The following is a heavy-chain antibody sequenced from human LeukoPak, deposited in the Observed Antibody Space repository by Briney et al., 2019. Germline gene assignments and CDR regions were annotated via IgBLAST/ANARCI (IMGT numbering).Heavy chain of an antibody. CDR3: ARSSSGSGGYYMDV. D-gene: IGHD1-26*01. Sequence: PGGSLRLSCAASGFTFADYTMHWVRQAPGKGLEWVSLISWDGGSTYYADSVKGRFTISRDNSKNSLYLQMNSLRAEDTAVYYCARSSSGSGGYYMDVWGKGTTVTVSS. CDR1: GFTFADYT. CDR2: ISWDGGST. J-gene: IGHJ6*03. V-gene: IGHV3-43*01.